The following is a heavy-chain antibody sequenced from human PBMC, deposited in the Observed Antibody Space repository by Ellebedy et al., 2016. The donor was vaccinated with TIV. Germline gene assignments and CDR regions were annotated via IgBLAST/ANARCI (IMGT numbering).Heavy chain of an antibody. J-gene: IGHJ4*02. CDR1: GGSFSGYY. V-gene: IGHV4-34*01. CDR3: AREYTGLDY. CDR2: INHSGST. Sequence: MPSETLSLTCAVYGGSFSGYYWSWIRQPPGKGLEWIGEINHSGSTNYNPSLKSRVTISVDTSKNQFSLKLSSVTAADTAVYYCAREYTGLDYWGQGTLVTVSS. D-gene: IGHD6-6*01.